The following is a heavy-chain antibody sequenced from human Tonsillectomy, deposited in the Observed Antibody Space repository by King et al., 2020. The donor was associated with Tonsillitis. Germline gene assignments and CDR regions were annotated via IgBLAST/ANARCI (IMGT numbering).Heavy chain of an antibody. Sequence: VQLQQWGAGLLKPSETLSLTCAVSGGSFSGYYWTWIRQPPGKGLEWIGEINHSGSTNYNPSLKSRVTISVDTSKNQFSLKLSSVTAADTAVYYCSRGGEYYYGSGSYSPANWFDTWGQGTLVTVSS. CDR1: GGSFSGYY. J-gene: IGHJ5*02. V-gene: IGHV4-34*01. D-gene: IGHD3-10*01. CDR3: SRGGEYYYGSGSYSPANWFDT. CDR2: INHSGST.